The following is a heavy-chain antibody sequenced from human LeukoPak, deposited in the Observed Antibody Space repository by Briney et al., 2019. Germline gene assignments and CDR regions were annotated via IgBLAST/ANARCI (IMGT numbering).Heavy chain of an antibody. D-gene: IGHD3-9*01. CDR2: IYYSGST. CDR1: GGSISSSSYY. V-gene: IGHV4-39*01. J-gene: IGHJ3*02. Sequence: SETLSLTCTVSGGSISSSSYYWGWIRQPPGKVLEWIGSIYYSGSTYYNPSLKSRVTISVDTSKNQFSLKLSSVTAADTAVYYCARQYYDILTGYYDAFDIWGQGTMVTVSS. CDR3: ARQYYDILTGYYDAFDI.